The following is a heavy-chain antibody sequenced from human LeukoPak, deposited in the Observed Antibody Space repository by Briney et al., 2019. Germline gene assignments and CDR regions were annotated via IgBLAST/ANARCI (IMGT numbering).Heavy chain of an antibody. CDR3: AKEGGSGWTHINHCDF. Sequence: SETLSLTCTVSGESINSHHWSWIRQPAGKGLEWIGRIFGGGTTNYNSSLKSRVTMSLDTSNNQFYLKMSSVAAADTAVYYCAKEGGSGWTHINHCDFWGQGVLVIVSS. CDR1: GESINSHH. CDR2: IFGGGTT. J-gene: IGHJ4*02. D-gene: IGHD6-19*01. V-gene: IGHV4-4*07.